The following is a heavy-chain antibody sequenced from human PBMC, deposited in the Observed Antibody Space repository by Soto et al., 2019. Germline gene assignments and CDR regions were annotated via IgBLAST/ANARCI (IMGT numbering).Heavy chain of an antibody. CDR1: GYTLTSYG. Sequence: QVQLVQSGAEVTKPGASVKVSCKASGYTLTSYGISWVRQAPGQGLEWMGWISAYNGDTNYAQSLQGRVTTTTDTSTTTAYMELRSLRSDDTAVYYCATTIGYSYYYYGMDVWGQGTTVTVSS. V-gene: IGHV1-18*01. CDR2: ISAYNGDT. J-gene: IGHJ6*02. CDR3: ATTIGYSYYYYGMDV. D-gene: IGHD5-12*01.